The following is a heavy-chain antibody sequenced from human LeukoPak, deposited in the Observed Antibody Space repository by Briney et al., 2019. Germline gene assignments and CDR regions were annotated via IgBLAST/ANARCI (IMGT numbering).Heavy chain of an antibody. J-gene: IGHJ4*02. CDR1: GFPFSGSA. V-gene: IGHV3-73*01. CDR3: TSTILTGYYSYDY. D-gene: IGHD3-9*01. Sequence: PGGSLRLSCAASGFPFSGSAMHWVRQASGKGREWVGRIRSKANSYATAYAASVKGRFTISRDDSKNTAYLQMNSLKTEDTAVYYCTSTILTGYYSYDYWGQGTLVTVSS. CDR2: IRSKANSYAT.